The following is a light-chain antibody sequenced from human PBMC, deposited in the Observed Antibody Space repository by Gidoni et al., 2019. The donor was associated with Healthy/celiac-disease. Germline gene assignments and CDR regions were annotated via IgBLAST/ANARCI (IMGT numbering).Light chain of an antibody. J-gene: IGKJ4*01. Sequence: DIQMTQSPSSLSASVGDRVTITCQASQDISNYLNWYQQKPGKAPKLLIYDASNLETGVPSRFSGSGSGTDFTFTISSLQPEDIATYYCQQYDNRHLFGGGTKVEIK. V-gene: IGKV1-33*01. CDR3: QQYDNRHL. CDR2: DAS. CDR1: QDISNY.